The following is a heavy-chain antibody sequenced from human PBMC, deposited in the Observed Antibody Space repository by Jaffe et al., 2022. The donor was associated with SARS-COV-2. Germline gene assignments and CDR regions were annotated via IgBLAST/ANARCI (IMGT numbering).Heavy chain of an antibody. CDR2: IYSSGSS. CDR3: ARGTRYSSGSSVWYFFDS. D-gene: IGHD5-18*01. V-gene: IGHV4-59*01. Sequence: QVQLQESGPGLVKPSETLSLTCTVSGGSISTYFWNWIRQPPGKGLEWIGYIYSSGSSNYNPSLKSRVTMSVDTSKNQFSLKVSSVTAADTAVYYCARGTRYSSGSSVWYFFDSWGQGTLVTVSS. J-gene: IGHJ4*02. CDR1: GGSISTYF.